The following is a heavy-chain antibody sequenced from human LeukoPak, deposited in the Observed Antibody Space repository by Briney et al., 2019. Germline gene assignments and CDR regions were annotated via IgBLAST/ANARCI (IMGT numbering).Heavy chain of an antibody. V-gene: IGHV3-30*02. J-gene: IGHJ3*02. Sequence: PGGSLRLSCAASGFPFSSHSMHWVRQAPGKGLEWVSYISYEGSIKQYADSVKGRFTISRDNSKNTLYLEMNSMRVEDTAVYHCTNKDYYASGSYAFDIWGQGTMVTVSS. D-gene: IGHD3-10*01. CDR1: GFPFSSHS. CDR2: ISYEGSIK. CDR3: TNKDYYASGSYAFDI.